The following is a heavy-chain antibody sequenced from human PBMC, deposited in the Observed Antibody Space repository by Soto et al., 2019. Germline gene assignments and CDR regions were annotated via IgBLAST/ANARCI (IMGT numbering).Heavy chain of an antibody. V-gene: IGHV3-23*01. CDR2: ISGGGDRT. D-gene: IGHD3-16*01. J-gene: IGHJ2*01. CDR1: GFPFLNYA. CDR3: ARKVLGSTSRPDWWYFDL. Sequence: EVQLLESGGGLVQPGGSLRLSCVGSGFPFLNYAMNWVRQTPGEGLEWVSGISGGGDRTFDADSVKGRFTISRDNSKNTVNLQMNSLRADDTDVYYCARKVLGSTSRPDWWYFDLWGRGTLVTVSS.